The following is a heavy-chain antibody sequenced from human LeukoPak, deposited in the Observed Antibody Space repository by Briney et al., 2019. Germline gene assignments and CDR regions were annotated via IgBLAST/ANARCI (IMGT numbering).Heavy chain of an antibody. Sequence: GAPVKVSCKASGYTFTGYYMHWVRQAPGQGLEWMGWINPNSGGTNYAQKFQGRVTMTRDTSISTAYMELSRLRSDDTAVYYCARNWPSSDPFDPWGQGTLVTVSS. V-gene: IGHV1-2*02. CDR1: GYTFTGYY. J-gene: IGHJ5*02. CDR3: ARNWPSSDPFDP. CDR2: INPNSGGT.